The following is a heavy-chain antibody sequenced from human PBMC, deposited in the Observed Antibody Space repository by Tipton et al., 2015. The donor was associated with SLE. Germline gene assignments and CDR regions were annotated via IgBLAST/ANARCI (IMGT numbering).Heavy chain of an antibody. CDR3: ARGRVVPAAISDYYYYMDV. CDR1: GFTFSSYW. CDR2: INSDGSST. J-gene: IGHJ6*03. Sequence: GSLRLSCAASGFTFSSYWMHWVRQAPGKGLVWVSRINSDGSSTSYADSVKGRFTISRDNAKNTLYLQMNSLRAEDTAAYYCARGRVVPAAISDYYYYMDVWGKGTTVTVSS. D-gene: IGHD2-2*02. V-gene: IGHV3-74*01.